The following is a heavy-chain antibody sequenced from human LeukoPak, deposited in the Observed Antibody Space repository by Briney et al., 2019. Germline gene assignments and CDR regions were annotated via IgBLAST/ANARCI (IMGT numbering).Heavy chain of an antibody. D-gene: IGHD1-26*01. Sequence: APVKVSCKVSGYTLTGLSMHWVRQAPGKGLEWMGGFDPEDGETIYAQKFQGRVTMTEDTSTDTAYMELSSLRSEDTAVYYCATVGATSNYYYMDVWGKGTTVTVSS. CDR2: FDPEDGET. V-gene: IGHV1-24*01. CDR1: GYTLTGLS. CDR3: ATVGATSNYYYMDV. J-gene: IGHJ6*03.